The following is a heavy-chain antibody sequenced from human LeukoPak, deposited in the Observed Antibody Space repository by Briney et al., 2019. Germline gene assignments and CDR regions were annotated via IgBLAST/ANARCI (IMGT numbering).Heavy chain of an antibody. V-gene: IGHV4-59*08. Sequence: PSETLSLTCTASGGSFSTYYWSWIRQPPGEGLEWIGYVYYTGSTNYNPSLKSRVTISLDTSKNQFSLKLSSVTAADTAVYYCARRVAVAPLWYFDVWGRGTLVTVSS. J-gene: IGHJ2*01. CDR1: GGSFSTYY. CDR3: ARRVAVAPLWYFDV. D-gene: IGHD2-21*01. CDR2: VYYTGST.